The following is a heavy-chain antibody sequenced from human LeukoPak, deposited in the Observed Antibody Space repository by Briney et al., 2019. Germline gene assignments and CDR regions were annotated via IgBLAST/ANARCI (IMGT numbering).Heavy chain of an antibody. V-gene: IGHV3-15*01. J-gene: IGHJ4*02. CDR2: IKTKTDGGTT. Sequence: PGRSLRLSCAASGFTFSNAWMSWVRQAPGKGLEWVGLIKTKTDGGTTDYAAPVKGRFTISRDDSKNTLFLQMNSLKTEDTAVYFCTTEAQFPFDYWGQGTLVTVSS. CDR3: TTEAQFPFDY. CDR1: GFTFSNAW. D-gene: IGHD5-24*01.